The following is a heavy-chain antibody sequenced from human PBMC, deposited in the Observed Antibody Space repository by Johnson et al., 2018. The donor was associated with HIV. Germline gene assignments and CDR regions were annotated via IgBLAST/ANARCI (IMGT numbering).Heavy chain of an antibody. CDR2: LYSGGST. CDR1: GFTVSSNY. Sequence: VQLVESGGGLIQPGGSLRLSCAASGFTVSSNYMSWVRQAPGKGLEWVSLLYSGGSTSYADSVKGRFPISRDHSKNTLYLQMSSLRAEDAAVYYCAKDVGDGYNRWGAFDFWGQGTMVTVSS. V-gene: IGHV3-53*01. J-gene: IGHJ3*01. D-gene: IGHD5-24*01. CDR3: AKDVGDGYNRWGAFDF.